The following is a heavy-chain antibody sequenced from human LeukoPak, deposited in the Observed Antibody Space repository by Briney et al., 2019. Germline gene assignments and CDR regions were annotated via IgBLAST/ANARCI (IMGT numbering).Heavy chain of an antibody. Sequence: SETLSLTCTVSGGSISSGDYYWSWIRQPPGKGLEWIGYIYYNGSTYYNPSLKSRVTISVNTSKNQFSLKLSSVTAADTAVYYCARTSLGGAWFDPWGQGTLVTVSS. D-gene: IGHD3-10*01. V-gene: IGHV4-30-4*08. CDR3: ARTSLGGAWFDP. CDR1: GGSISSGDYY. J-gene: IGHJ5*02. CDR2: IYYNGST.